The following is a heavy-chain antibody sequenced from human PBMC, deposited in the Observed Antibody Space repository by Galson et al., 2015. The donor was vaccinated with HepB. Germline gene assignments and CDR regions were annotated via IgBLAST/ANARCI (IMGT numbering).Heavy chain of an antibody. CDR2: IIPTLGIA. J-gene: IGHJ4*02. CDR1: GGTFSSYT. D-gene: IGHD6-19*01. Sequence: SVKVSCKASGGTFSSYTISWVRQAPGQGLEWMGRIIPTLGIANYAQKFQGRVTITADKSTSTAYMELSSLRSEDTAVYYCARDHTYSSGWSYMDYWGQGTLVTVSS. CDR3: ARDHTYSSGWSYMDY. V-gene: IGHV1-69*04.